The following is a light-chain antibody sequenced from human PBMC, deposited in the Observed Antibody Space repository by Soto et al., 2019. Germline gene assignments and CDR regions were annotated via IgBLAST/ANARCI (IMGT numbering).Light chain of an antibody. CDR2: GNS. V-gene: IGLV1-40*01. CDR1: RSNIGAGYD. Sequence: QSVLTQPPSVSGAPGQRVTISCTGSRSNIGAGYDVHWYQQLPGTAPKLLIYGNSNRPSGVPDRFSGSKSGTSASLAITGLQAEDEADYYCQSSDSRLSGYVVFGGGTQLTVL. CDR3: QSSDSRLSGYVV. J-gene: IGLJ2*01.